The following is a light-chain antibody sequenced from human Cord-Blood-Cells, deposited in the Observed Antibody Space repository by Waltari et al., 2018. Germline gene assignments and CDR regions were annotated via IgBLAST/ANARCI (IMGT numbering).Light chain of an antibody. CDR1: SRDVGCYIY. Sequence: QSALTQPASVSGSPGQSITIPCTGTSRDVGCYIYGFWYQQHPGKAPKLLIYDVSNRPSGVSNRFAGSKSGNTASLTISGLQAEDEADYYCSSYTSSSTWVFGGGTKLTVL. CDR3: SSYTSSSTWV. V-gene: IGLV2-14*03. CDR2: DVS. J-gene: IGLJ3*02.